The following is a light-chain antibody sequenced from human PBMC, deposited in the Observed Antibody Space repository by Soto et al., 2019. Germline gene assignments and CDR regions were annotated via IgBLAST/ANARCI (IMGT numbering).Light chain of an antibody. CDR3: HSYDSSLSGSYV. V-gene: IGLV1-40*01. J-gene: IGLJ1*01. Sequence: QSVLTQPPSVSGAPGQRVTISCTGSSSNIGAGYDVHWYQQLPGTAPKLLIYGNNNRPSGVPDRFSGSKSGPSASLAITGLQAEDEADYYCHSYDSSLSGSYVFGTGTKLTVL. CDR1: SSNIGAGYD. CDR2: GNN.